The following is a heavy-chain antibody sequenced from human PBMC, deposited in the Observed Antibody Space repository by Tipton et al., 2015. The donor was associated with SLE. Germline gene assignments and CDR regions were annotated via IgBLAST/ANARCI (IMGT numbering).Heavy chain of an antibody. Sequence: TLSLTCSVSGGSIRSGNYYWSWIRQPAGKGLEWIGHIYNTGSHNYHPSLNSRVTISVDTSKNQLFLNLTSVTAADTAMYFCARGRWGGNRSVGPYYYYGFDVWGQGTTVTVSS. V-gene: IGHV4-61*09. D-gene: IGHD4-23*01. J-gene: IGHJ6*02. CDR1: GGSIRSGNYY. CDR2: IYNTGSH. CDR3: ARGRWGGNRSVGPYYYYGFDV.